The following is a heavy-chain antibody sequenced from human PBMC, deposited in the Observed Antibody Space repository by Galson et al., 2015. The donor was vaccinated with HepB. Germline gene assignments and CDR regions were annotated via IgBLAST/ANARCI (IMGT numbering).Heavy chain of an antibody. D-gene: IGHD3-9*01. CDR3: AMTPKIRYFDWLSRYWYFDL. J-gene: IGHJ2*01. V-gene: IGHV3-11*06. Sequence: SLRLSCAASGFTFSDYYMSWIRQAPGKGLEWVSYISSSSSYTNYADSVKGRFTISRDNAKNSLYLQMNSLRAEDTAVYYCAMTPKIRYFDWLSRYWYFDLWGRGTLVTVSS. CDR1: GFTFSDYY. CDR2: ISSSSSYT.